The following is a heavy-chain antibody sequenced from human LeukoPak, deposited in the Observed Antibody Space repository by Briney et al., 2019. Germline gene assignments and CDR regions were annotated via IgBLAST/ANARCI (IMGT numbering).Heavy chain of an antibody. V-gene: IGHV4-34*01. Sequence: PSETLSLTCAVYGGSFSGYYWSWIRQPPGKGLEWIGEINHSGSTNYNPSLKSRVTISVDTSKNQFSLKLSSVTAADTAVYYCARHPGWMITFGGVSWAFDYWGQGTLVTVSS. CDR3: ARHPGWMITFGGVSWAFDY. CDR2: INHSGST. D-gene: IGHD3-16*01. J-gene: IGHJ4*02. CDR1: GGSFSGYY.